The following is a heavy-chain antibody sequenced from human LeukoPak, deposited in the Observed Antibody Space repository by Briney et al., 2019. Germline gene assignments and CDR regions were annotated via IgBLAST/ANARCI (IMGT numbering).Heavy chain of an antibody. D-gene: IGHD3-10*01. Sequence: SETLSLTCNFSTDSMTYIFWSWIRQPAGKGLEWIGRIYSSGSAHYNPSLKSRVTMSVDTSKNQFSLKLSSVTAADTAVYYCASGGSDYYFDYWGQGTLVTVSS. V-gene: IGHV4-4*07. J-gene: IGHJ4*02. CDR2: IYSSGSA. CDR3: ASGGSDYYFDY. CDR1: TDSMTYIF.